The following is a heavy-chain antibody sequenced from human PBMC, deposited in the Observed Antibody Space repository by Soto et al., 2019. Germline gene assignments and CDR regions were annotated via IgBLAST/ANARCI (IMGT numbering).Heavy chain of an antibody. V-gene: IGHV3-30*18. D-gene: IGHD5-12*01. CDR2: ISYDGSNK. CDR3: AKDLDYPYYFDY. CDR1: GFTFSSYG. J-gene: IGHJ4*02. Sequence: QVQLVESGGGVVQPGRSLRLSCAASGFTFSSYGMHWVRQAPGKGLEWVAVISYDGSNKYYADSVKGRFAISRDNSKKTLYLQMNRLRAEDTAVYYCAKDLDYPYYFDYWGQGTLVTVSS.